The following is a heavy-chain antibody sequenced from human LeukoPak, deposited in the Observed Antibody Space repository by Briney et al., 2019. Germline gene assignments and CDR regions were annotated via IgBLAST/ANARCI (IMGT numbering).Heavy chain of an antibody. J-gene: IGHJ4*02. CDR3: ARGSRHSKFDY. CDR1: GNTFSSNF. Sequence: ASVKVSCKASGNTFSSNFLHWVRQAPGQGLEWMGIINPSGGSTTCAQRFQGRVTMTRDTSTSTVYMELNSLRSEDTAVYYCARGSRHSKFDYWGQGTLVTVSS. D-gene: IGHD6-13*01. CDR2: INPSGGST. V-gene: IGHV1-46*01.